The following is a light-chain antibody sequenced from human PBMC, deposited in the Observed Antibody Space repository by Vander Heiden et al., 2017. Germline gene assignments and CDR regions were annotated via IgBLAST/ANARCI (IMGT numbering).Light chain of an antibody. CDR3: SSYAGSNTHYV. CDR1: SSYVVAYDY. CDR2: EVN. J-gene: IGLJ1*01. V-gene: IGLV2-8*01. Sequence: QSALTPSPSASAAPVQSVTTSCTGTSSYVVAYDYVSWYQQNPGRAPILMIYEVNKRPSGVPERFSGSKFGNTASLTVSGLQAEDEADYYCSSYAGSNTHYVFGTGTKVTVL.